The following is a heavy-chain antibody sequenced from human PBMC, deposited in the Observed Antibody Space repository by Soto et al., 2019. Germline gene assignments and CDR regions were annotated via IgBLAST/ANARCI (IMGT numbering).Heavy chain of an antibody. Sequence: GGSLRLSCAASGFTFSTYAMSWVRQAPGKGLEWVSVISGSGPSTYYADSVKGRFTISRDNSKSTLYLQMNSLRAEDTAVYYCAKLGGPYSGNWYCHYCGQGTLVTVSS. V-gene: IGHV3-23*01. J-gene: IGHJ4*02. CDR2: ISGSGPST. D-gene: IGHD1-26*01. CDR3: AKLGGPYSGNWYCHY. CDR1: GFTFSTYA.